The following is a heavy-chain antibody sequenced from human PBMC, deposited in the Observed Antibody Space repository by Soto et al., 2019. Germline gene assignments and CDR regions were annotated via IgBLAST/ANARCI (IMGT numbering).Heavy chain of an antibody. V-gene: IGHV1-2*02. D-gene: IGHD6-6*01. CDR1: GYTFTGYY. J-gene: IGHJ4*02. CDR2: INPNSGGT. Sequence: ASVKVSCKGSGYTFTGYYMHWVRQAPGQGLEWMGWINPNSGGTHYAQKFQGRVTMTRDTSISTAYMELSRLRSDDTAVYYCANNLLGSSSGVPGYWGQGTLVTVSS. CDR3: ANNLLGSSSGVPGY.